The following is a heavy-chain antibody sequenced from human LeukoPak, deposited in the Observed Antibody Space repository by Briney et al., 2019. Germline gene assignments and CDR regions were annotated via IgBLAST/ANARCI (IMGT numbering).Heavy chain of an antibody. CDR1: GFTFSSYV. CDR3: AKDQFGELLYYFDY. CDR2: ISYDGSNK. J-gene: IGHJ4*02. D-gene: IGHD3-10*01. Sequence: PGRSLRLSCAASGFTFSSYVMHWVRQAPGKGLEWLAVISYDGSNKYYADSVKGRFTISRDNSKNTLYLQMTSLRAEDTAVYYCAKDQFGELLYYFDYWGQGTLVTVSS. V-gene: IGHV3-30*18.